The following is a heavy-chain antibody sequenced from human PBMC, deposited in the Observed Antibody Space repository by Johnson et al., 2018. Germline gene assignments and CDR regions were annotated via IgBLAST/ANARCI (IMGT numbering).Heavy chain of an antibody. CDR1: RFTFSDYY. Sequence: VQLVESGGGVVQPGRSLRLSCAASRFTFSDYYMSWIRQAPGTGLEWVAVISYDGSNKYYADSVKGRFTISRDNSKNTLDLQMNSLRAEETAVYYCAKDPGGYSSSAEYFQHWGQGTLVTVSS. J-gene: IGHJ1*01. V-gene: IGHV3-30*18. D-gene: IGHD6-13*01. CDR2: ISYDGSNK. CDR3: AKDPGGYSSSAEYFQH.